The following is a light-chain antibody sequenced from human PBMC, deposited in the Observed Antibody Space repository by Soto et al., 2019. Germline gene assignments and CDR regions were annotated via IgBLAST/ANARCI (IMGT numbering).Light chain of an antibody. V-gene: IGLV2-14*01. CDR3: NSYRTISTYV. Sequence: QSALTQPASVSGSPGQSITISCTGTTSDIGGYNFVSWYQQHPGKAPKLLIYDVRNRPSGVSNRFSGSKSGNTASLIISGLQAEDEADYYCNSYRTISTYVFGSGTKLTVL. J-gene: IGLJ1*01. CDR1: TSDIGGYNF. CDR2: DVR.